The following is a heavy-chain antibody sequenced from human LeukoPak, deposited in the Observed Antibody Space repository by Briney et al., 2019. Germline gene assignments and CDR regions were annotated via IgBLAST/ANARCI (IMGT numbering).Heavy chain of an antibody. V-gene: IGHV3-33*01. CDR1: GFTFSNYG. J-gene: IGHJ4*02. CDR2: IWYDGSNK. D-gene: IGHD6-13*01. Sequence: GRSLRLSCVASGFTFSNYGMHWVRQAPGKGLEWVAVIWYDGSNKYYADSVKGRFTISRDNSKNTLYLQMNSLRAEDTAVYYCAREQQLVYYFDYWGQGTLVTVSS. CDR3: AREQQLVYYFDY.